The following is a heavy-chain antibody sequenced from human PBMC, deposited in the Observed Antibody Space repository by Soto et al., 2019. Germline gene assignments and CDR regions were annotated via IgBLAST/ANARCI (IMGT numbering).Heavy chain of an antibody. CDR2: IPSDGRDV. J-gene: IGHJ4*02. Sequence: PGGSLRLCCEASGFNFRDFWMHWVRQPPGKGPEWVSNIPSDGRDVSYADSVRGRFTISRDDARNTLYLQMSDLRVEDTAIYYCTRDDSGLGIDYWGQGTQVTVSS. CDR3: TRDDSGLGIDY. CDR1: GFNFRDFW. D-gene: IGHD1-26*01. V-gene: IGHV3-74*01.